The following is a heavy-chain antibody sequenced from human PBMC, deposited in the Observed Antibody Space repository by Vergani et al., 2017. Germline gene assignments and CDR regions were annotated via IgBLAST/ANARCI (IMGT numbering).Heavy chain of an antibody. CDR2: ISHTGGT. J-gene: IGHJ5*01. CDR3: ARGLGVGQCSRTNCYVDWFDP. V-gene: IGHV4-34*01. D-gene: IGHD2-2*01. CDR1: NGSLSGYY. Sequence: QVQLQQWGAGLLKPSETLSLSCSVYNGSLSGYYWNWVRQSPGQGLQWIGEISHTGGTNYTPSLQSRVTMSIDTSKNHFSLKLTSMTAADAAVYYCARGLGVGQCSRTNCYVDWFDPWGQGTLVTV.